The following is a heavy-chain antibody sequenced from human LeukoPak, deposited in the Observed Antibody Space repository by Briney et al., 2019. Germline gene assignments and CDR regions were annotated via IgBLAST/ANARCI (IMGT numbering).Heavy chain of an antibody. CDR1: GYSISSGYY. V-gene: IGHV4-38-2*02. CDR3: ARAISTVAGGGTFDY. CDR2: IYHSGST. J-gene: IGHJ4*02. D-gene: IGHD6-19*01. Sequence: PSETLSLTRTVSGYSISSGYYWGWIRQPPAKGLEWIGSIYHSGSTYYNPSLKSRVTISVDTSKNQFSLKLSSVTAADTAVYYCARAISTVAGGGTFDYWGQGTLVTVSS.